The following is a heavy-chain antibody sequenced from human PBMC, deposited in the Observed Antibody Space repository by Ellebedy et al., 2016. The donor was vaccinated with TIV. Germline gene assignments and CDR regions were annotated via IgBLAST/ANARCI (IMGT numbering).Heavy chain of an antibody. V-gene: IGHV1-24*01. J-gene: IGHJ6*02. CDR2: FDPEDGET. Sequence: AASVKVSCKVSGYTLTELSMHWVRQAPGKGLEWMGGFDPEDGETIYAQKFQGRVTMTEDTSTDPAYMELSSLRSEDTAVYYCARGGLYDYVWGSYRQEGIHYYYGMDVWGQGTTVTVSS. D-gene: IGHD3-16*02. CDR1: GYTLTELS. CDR3: ARGGLYDYVWGSYRQEGIHYYYGMDV.